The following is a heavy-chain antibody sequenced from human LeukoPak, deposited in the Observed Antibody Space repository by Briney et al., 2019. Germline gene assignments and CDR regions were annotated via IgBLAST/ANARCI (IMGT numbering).Heavy chain of an antibody. D-gene: IGHD3-9*01. V-gene: IGHV3-11*06. J-gene: IGHJ4*02. CDR3: ARDISRSPRDY. CDR1: GFTFSTYW. CDR2: ISTTSSFT. Sequence: GGSLRLSCAASGFTFSTYWMHWVRQAPGKGLEWISYISTTSSFTKYADSVKGRFTISRDNAKNTLYLQMNSLRVEDTAVYYCARDISRSPRDYWGQGTLVTVSS.